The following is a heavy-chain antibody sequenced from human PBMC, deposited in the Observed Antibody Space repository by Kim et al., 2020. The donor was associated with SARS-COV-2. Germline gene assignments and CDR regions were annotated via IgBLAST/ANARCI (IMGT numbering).Heavy chain of an antibody. D-gene: IGHD3-9*01. J-gene: IGHJ4*02. V-gene: IGHV4-61*01. CDR1: GGSVSSGSYY. CDR2: IYYSGST. Sequence: SETLSLTCTVSGGSVSSGSYYWSWIRQPPGKGLEWIAYIYYSGSTSYNPSLKSRLTISVDTSKNQFSLKLSSVTAADTAVYYCARALRPYLTVAHFDYRGPRTLVTVSS. CDR3: ARALRPYLTVAHFDY.